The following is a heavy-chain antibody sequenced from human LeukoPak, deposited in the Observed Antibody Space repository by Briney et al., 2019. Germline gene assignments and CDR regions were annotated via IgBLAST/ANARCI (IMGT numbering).Heavy chain of an antibody. V-gene: IGHV4-34*01. CDR1: GGSFSGYY. D-gene: IGHD6-19*01. CDR2: INHSGST. J-gene: IGHJ4*02. Sequence: SETLSLTCAVYGGSFSGYYWSWIRQPPGKGLEWIGEINHSGSTNYNPSLKSRVTISVDTSKNQFSLKLSTVTAADTAVYYCARGRSGWHYFNWGQGTLVTVST. CDR3: ARGRSGWHYFN.